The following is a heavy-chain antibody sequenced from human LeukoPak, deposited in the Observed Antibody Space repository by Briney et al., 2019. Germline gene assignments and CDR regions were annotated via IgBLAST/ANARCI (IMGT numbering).Heavy chain of an antibody. CDR2: INPSGGST. Sequence: ASVKVSCKASGYTFTSYYMHWVRQAPGQGLEWMGIINPSGGSTSYAQKFQGRVTMTEDTSTDTAYMELSSLRSEDTAVYYCATLSFGGSSYLFDYWGQGTLVTVSS. CDR1: GYTFTSYY. CDR3: ATLSFGGSSYLFDY. J-gene: IGHJ4*02. D-gene: IGHD1-26*01. V-gene: IGHV1-46*01.